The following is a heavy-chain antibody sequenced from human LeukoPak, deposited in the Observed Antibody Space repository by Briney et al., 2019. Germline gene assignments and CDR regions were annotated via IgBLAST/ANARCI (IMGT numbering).Heavy chain of an antibody. J-gene: IGHJ5*02. CDR3: ARAPHNWFDP. CDR1: GGSFSGYY. CDR2: INHSGST. V-gene: IGHV4-34*01. Sequence: SETLSLTCAVYGGSFSGYYWSWIRQPPGKGLEWIGEINHSGSTNYNPSLKSRVTISVDTSKNQFSLKLSSVTAADTAVYYCARAPHNWFDPWGQGTLVTVSS.